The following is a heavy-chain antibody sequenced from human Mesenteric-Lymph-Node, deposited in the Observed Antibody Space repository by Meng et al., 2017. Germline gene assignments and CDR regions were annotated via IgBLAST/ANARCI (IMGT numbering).Heavy chain of an antibody. Sequence: QVHLVQSGAEVKKPGASVKVTCKASGYTLTTYAIHWVRQAHGQRLEWMGWINAGNGNTRYSQKFQGRVSITRDTSASTAYMELSSLRAEDTAVYYCARCIAVAGNWFDPWGQGTLVTVSS. V-gene: IGHV1-3*01. CDR1: GYTLTTYA. CDR3: ARCIAVAGNWFDP. J-gene: IGHJ5*02. CDR2: INAGNGNT. D-gene: IGHD6-19*01.